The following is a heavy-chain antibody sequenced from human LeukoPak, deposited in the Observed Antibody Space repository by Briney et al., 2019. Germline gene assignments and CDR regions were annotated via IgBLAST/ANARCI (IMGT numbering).Heavy chain of an antibody. CDR2: ISSSGSTI. CDR1: GFTFRSYE. V-gene: IGHV3-48*03. D-gene: IGHD2-2*01. J-gene: IGHJ4*02. Sequence: GGSLRLSCAASGFTFRSYEMNWVRQAPGKGLEWVSYISSSGSTIYYADSVKGRFTISRDNAKNSLYLQMNSLRAEDTAVYYCARSEGEYQLPENYFDYWGQGTLVTVSS. CDR3: ARSEGEYQLPENYFDY.